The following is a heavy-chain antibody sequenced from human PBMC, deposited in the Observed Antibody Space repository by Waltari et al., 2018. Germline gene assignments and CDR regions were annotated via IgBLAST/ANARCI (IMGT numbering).Heavy chain of an antibody. CDR2: MNPNSGNT. CDR1: GYTFTSYD. J-gene: IGHJ6*03. V-gene: IGHV1-8*03. CDR3: ARADLHAPYYYYYMDV. Sequence: QVQLVQSGAEVKQPGASVKVSCKASGYTFTSYDINLVLQATGQGLEWMGWMNPNSGNTGYAQKFQGRVTITRNTSISTAYMELSSLRSEDTAVYYCARADLHAPYYYYYMDVWGKGTTVTVSS. D-gene: IGHD4-4*01.